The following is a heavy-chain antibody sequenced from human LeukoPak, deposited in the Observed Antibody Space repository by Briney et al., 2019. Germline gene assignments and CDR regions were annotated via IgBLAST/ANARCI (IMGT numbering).Heavy chain of an antibody. Sequence: SETLSLTCAVYGGSFSGYYWSWIRQPPGKGLEWIGEINHSGSTNYNPSLKSRVTISVDTSKNQFSLRLSSVTAADTAVYYCARGYGYEDYWGQGTLVTVSS. CDR1: GGSFSGYY. J-gene: IGHJ4*02. V-gene: IGHV4-34*01. D-gene: IGHD5-18*01. CDR2: INHSGST. CDR3: ARGYGYEDY.